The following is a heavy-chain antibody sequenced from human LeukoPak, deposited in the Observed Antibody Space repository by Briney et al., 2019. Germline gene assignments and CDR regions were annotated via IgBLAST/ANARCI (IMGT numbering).Heavy chain of an antibody. D-gene: IGHD3-10*01. J-gene: IGHJ4*02. V-gene: IGHV3-23*01. CDR1: GFTFSSYA. Sequence: GGSLRLSCAASGFTFSSYAMSWVRQALGKGLEWVSAISGSGGSTYYADSVKGRLTISRDNSKNTLYLRMNSLRAEDTAVYYCAKAMVRGVIIHCFDYWGQGTLVTVSS. CDR2: ISGSGGST. CDR3: AKAMVRGVIIHCFDY.